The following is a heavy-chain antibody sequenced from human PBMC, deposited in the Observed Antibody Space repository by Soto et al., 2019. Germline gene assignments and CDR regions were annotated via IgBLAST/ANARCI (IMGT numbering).Heavy chain of an antibody. V-gene: IGHV3-30*03. CDR2: ISKDGSNK. CDR3: ARASEGSSWYISQFDN. Sequence: GGALRLSCAVSGFTFSNYAMHWVRQAPGKGLEWVAVISKDGSNKYYGDFVKGRFIITRDTSINTASVELSSLTSDDTAVYYCARASEGSSWYISQFDNWGLGTLVTVSS. J-gene: IGHJ4*02. CDR1: GFTFSNYA. D-gene: IGHD6-13*01.